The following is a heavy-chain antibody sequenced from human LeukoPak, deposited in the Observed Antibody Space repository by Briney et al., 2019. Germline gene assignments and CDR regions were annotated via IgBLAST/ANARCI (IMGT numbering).Heavy chain of an antibody. CDR3: ARSAYGSGKYNWFDP. CDR1: GFTVSSYA. CDR2: ISYDGSNK. Sequence: GGSLRLSCAASGFTVSSYAMHWVRQAPGKGLEWVAVISYDGSNKYYADSVKGRFTISRDNSKNTLYLQMNSLRAEDTAVYYCARSAYGSGKYNWFDPWGQGTLVTVSS. V-gene: IGHV3-30-3*01. D-gene: IGHD3-10*01. J-gene: IGHJ5*02.